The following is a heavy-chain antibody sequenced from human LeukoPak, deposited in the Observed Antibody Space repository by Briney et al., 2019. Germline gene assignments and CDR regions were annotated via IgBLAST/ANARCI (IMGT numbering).Heavy chain of an antibody. D-gene: IGHD6-19*01. J-gene: IGHJ4*02. CDR1: GYTFTGYY. Sequence: GASVKVSCKASGYTFTGYYMHWVRQAPGQGLEWMGWINPNSGGTNYAQKFQGRVTMTRDTSISTAYMELSRLRSGDTAVYYCASSLASGVARSGWYDFDYWGQGTLVTVSS. V-gene: IGHV1-2*02. CDR2: INPNSGGT. CDR3: ASSLASGVARSGWYDFDY.